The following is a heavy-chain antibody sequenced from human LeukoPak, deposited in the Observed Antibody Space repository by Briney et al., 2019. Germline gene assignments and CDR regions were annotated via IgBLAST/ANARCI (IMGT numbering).Heavy chain of an antibody. CDR3: AREIMGYYDRTSLDAFDI. Sequence: ASVKVSCKASGYTFTSYYMHWVRQAPGQGLEWMGIINPSGGSTSYAQKFQGRVTMTRDTSTSTVYMELSSLRSEDTAVYYCAREIMGYYDRTSLDAFDIWGQGTMVTVSS. V-gene: IGHV1-46*01. CDR1: GYTFTSYY. CDR2: INPSGGST. J-gene: IGHJ3*02. D-gene: IGHD3-22*01.